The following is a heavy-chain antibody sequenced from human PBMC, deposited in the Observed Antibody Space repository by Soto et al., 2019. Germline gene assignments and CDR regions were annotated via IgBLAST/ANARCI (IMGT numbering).Heavy chain of an antibody. J-gene: IGHJ4*02. Sequence: EVQLVESGGGLVQRGGSLRLSCAASGFAISGCWMNWVRQAPGKGLEWVGNINQDGSEKYYVDSVKGRFTISRDNAKNSLYLQMNSLRAEDTAVYYCARGGMLYWNKPDYWGQGTLVTVSS. D-gene: IGHD1-1*01. CDR2: INQDGSEK. V-gene: IGHV3-7*01. CDR3: ARGGMLYWNKPDY. CDR1: GFAISGCW.